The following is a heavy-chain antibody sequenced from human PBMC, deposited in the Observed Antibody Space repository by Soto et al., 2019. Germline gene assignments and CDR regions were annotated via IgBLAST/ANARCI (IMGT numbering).Heavy chain of an antibody. Sequence: SDTLSLTCAVYGGSFSGYYWSWIRQPPGKGLEWIGEINHSGSTNYNPSLKSRVTISVDTSKNQFSRKLSSVTAADTAVYYCASAARRLRFYWFDPWGQGTLVTVS. V-gene: IGHV4-34*01. J-gene: IGHJ5*02. CDR2: INHSGST. CDR3: ASAARRLRFYWFDP. D-gene: IGHD3-3*01. CDR1: GGSFSGYY.